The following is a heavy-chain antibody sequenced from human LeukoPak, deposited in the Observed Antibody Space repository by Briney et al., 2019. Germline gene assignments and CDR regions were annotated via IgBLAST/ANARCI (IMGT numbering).Heavy chain of an antibody. J-gene: IGHJ3*02. CDR3: ARIWFGELFGGAFDI. Sequence: SGPTLVKPTQTLTLTCTFSGFSLSTSGVGMGWIRQPPGKALEWLALIYWDDDKRYSPSLKSRLTITKDTSKNQVVLTMTNMDPVDTATYYCARIWFGELFGGAFDIWGQGTIVTVSS. CDR1: GFSLSTSGVG. D-gene: IGHD3-10*01. CDR2: IYWDDDK. V-gene: IGHV2-5*02.